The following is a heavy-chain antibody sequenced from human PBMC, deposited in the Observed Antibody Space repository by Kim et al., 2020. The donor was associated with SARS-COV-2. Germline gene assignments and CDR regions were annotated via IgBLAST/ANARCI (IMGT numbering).Heavy chain of an antibody. J-gene: IGHJ4*02. D-gene: IGHD3-22*01. Sequence: VDSVRGRFTISRDNAKNSLFLQMKSLRVEDTAVYYCARGPSYDSTGHPLDSWGQGSLVTVSS. CDR3: ARGPSYDSTGHPLDS. V-gene: IGHV3-7*01.